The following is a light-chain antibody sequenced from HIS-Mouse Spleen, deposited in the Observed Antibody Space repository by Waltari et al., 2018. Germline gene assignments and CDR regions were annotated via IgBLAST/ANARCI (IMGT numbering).Light chain of an antibody. V-gene: IGLV2-14*03. CDR1: SSDVGGYNY. CDR2: CVS. J-gene: IGLJ3*02. Sequence: QSALTQPRSVSGSPGQSITISCTGTSSDVGGYNYVSWYQQHPGKAPKLMIYCVSNRPSGVSNRFSGSTSGNTASLTISGLQAEDEADYYCSSYTSSSTLVFGGGTKLTVL. CDR3: SSYTSSSTLV.